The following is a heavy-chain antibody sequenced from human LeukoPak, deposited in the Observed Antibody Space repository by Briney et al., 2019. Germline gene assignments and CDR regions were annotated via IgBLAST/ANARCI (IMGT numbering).Heavy chain of an antibody. D-gene: IGHD5-12*01. CDR2: TYYRSKWYN. Sequence: QTLSLTCAISGDSVSSNSAAWNWIRQSPSRGLEWLGRTYYRSKWYNDYAVSVKSRITINPDTSKNQSSLQLNSVTPEDTAVYYCARDLNIAPAGWFDPWGQGTLVTVSS. CDR3: ARDLNIAPAGWFDP. V-gene: IGHV6-1*01. CDR1: GDSVSSNSAA. J-gene: IGHJ5*02.